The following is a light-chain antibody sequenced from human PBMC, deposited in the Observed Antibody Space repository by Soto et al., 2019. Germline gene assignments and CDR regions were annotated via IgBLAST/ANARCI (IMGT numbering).Light chain of an antibody. V-gene: IGKV3-11*01. CDR1: QSVRNL. CDR2: DVF. Sequence: TLSLSPGERATLSCRASQSVRNLLAWYQQKPGQAPRLLIYDVFNRATGIPARFSGSGSGTDSTLTISSLEPEDFAIYYCQQRSDWRLSFGGGTKVDIK. J-gene: IGKJ4*01. CDR3: QQRSDWRLS.